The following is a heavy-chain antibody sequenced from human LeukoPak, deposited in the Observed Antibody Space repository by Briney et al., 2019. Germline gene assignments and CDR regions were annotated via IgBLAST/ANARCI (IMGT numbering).Heavy chain of an antibody. CDR3: ARAPPGSAVGYMDV. D-gene: IGHD3-16*01. J-gene: IGHJ6*03. Sequence: QPGGSLRLSCAASGFTVSSNYMSWVRPAPGKGLEWVSVIYSGGSTYYADSVKGRFTISRDNSKNTLYLQMNSLRAEDTAVYYCARAPPGSAVGYMDVWGKGTTVTVSS. CDR1: GFTVSSNY. V-gene: IGHV3-53*01. CDR2: IYSGGST.